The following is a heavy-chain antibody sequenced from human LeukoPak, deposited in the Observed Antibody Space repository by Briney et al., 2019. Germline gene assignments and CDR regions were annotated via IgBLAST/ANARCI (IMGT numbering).Heavy chain of an antibody. CDR3: ARHQLLGDYADY. J-gene: IGHJ4*02. Sequence: SETLSLTCTVSGGSISSSSYCWGWIRQPPGKGLEWIGSSYYSGSTYYNPSLKSRVTISVDTSKNQFSLKLSSVTAADTAVYYCARHQLLGDYADYWGQGTLVTVSS. V-gene: IGHV4-39*01. CDR2: SYYSGST. D-gene: IGHD4-17*01. CDR1: GGSISSSSYC.